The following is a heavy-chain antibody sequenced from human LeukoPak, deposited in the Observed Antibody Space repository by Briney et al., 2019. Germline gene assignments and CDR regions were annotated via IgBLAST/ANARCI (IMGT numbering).Heavy chain of an antibody. Sequence: GESLKISCKGSGYSFTSYWIGWVRQMPGKGLEWMGIIYPGDSDTRYSPSFQVQVTISADKSISTAYLQWSSLKASDTAMYYCARHTKGSSAAAGMIIDYWGQGTLVTVSS. CDR2: IYPGDSDT. J-gene: IGHJ4*02. CDR1: GYSFTSYW. V-gene: IGHV5-51*01. CDR3: ARHTKGSSAAAGMIIDY. D-gene: IGHD6-13*01.